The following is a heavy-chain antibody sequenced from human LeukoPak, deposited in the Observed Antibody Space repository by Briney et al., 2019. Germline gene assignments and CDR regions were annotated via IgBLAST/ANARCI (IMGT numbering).Heavy chain of an antibody. J-gene: IGHJ4*02. Sequence: SETLSLTRTVSGGSISSGSYYWSWIRQPAGKGLEWIGRIYTSGSTNYNPSLKSRVTISVDTSKNQFSLKLSSVTAADTAVYYCARVQYNWNYDYWGQGTLVTVSS. CDR1: GGSISSGSYY. CDR3: ARVQYNWNYDY. CDR2: IYTSGST. D-gene: IGHD1-1*01. V-gene: IGHV4-61*02.